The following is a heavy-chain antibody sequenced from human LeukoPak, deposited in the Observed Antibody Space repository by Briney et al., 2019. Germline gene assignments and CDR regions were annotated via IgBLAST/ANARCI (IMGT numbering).Heavy chain of an antibody. CDR1: GYIFTGHY. CDR3: ASYYGHYTRNWMDT. CDR2: INPNSGDT. D-gene: IGHD4-17*01. J-gene: IGHJ5*02. Sequence: GASVKVSCKASGYIFTGHYNHWVRQAPGQGLEWMGWINPNSGDTKYAQRFQGRVTMTRDTSISTAYMELSRLTSDDTAVYYCASYYGHYTRNWMDTWGQGTLVTVSS. V-gene: IGHV1-2*02.